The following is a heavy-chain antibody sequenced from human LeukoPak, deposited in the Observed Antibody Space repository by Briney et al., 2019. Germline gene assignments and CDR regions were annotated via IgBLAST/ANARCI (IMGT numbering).Heavy chain of an antibody. J-gene: IGHJ5*01. CDR2: ISGSNSFI. CDR3: ARTYGSGRYNWFDS. D-gene: IGHD3-10*01. V-gene: IGHV3-21*01. Sequence: GGPLRLSCAASGVTFSSHSMNWVPQAPGKGLEWVSSISGSNSFIYYAVSLKGRFTISRDNAKNSLYLQMNRLRAEDTAVYYCARTYGSGRYNWFDSWGQGTLVSVSS. CDR1: GVTFSSHS.